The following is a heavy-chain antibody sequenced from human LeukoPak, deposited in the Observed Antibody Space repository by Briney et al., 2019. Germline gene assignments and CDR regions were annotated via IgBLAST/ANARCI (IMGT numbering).Heavy chain of an antibody. CDR2: MNPNSGNT. J-gene: IGHJ6*03. CDR3: ARRRYCSSTSCYDYYYYMDV. D-gene: IGHD2-2*01. CDR1: GYTFTSYD. Sequence: ASVKVSCKASGYTFTSYDINWVRQATGQGLEWMGWMNPNSGNTGYAQKFQGRVTMTRNTSISTAYMELSSLRSEDTAVYYCARRRYCSSTSCYDYYYYMDVWGKGTTVTISS. V-gene: IGHV1-8*01.